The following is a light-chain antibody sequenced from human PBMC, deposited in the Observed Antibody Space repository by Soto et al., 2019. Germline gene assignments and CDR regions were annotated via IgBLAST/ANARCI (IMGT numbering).Light chain of an antibody. J-gene: IGKJ4*01. CDR2: DAS. CDR1: QTVRNNY. CDR3: QQFSSYPLN. V-gene: IGKV3-20*01. Sequence: EFVLTHSPVTLSLSPGERATLSCRASQTVRNNYLAWYQQKPGQAPRLLIYDASSRATGIPDRFSGGGSGTDFTLTISRLEPEDFAVYYCQQFSSYPLNCGGGDKGDIK.